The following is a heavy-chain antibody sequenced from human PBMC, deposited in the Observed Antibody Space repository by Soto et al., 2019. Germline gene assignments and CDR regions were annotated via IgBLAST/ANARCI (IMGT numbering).Heavy chain of an antibody. CDR2: IYPSDSDT. D-gene: IGHD6-6*01. V-gene: IGHV5-51*01. CDR3: ARLSPLSIYYYGMDV. J-gene: IGHJ6*02. CDR1: GYSFSTFW. Sequence: RGGSLKISCKGSGYSFSTFWIGWVRQMPGKGLEWMGIIYPSDSDTRCSQSFQGQVPISADKSSRTAYLQWSSLKASDTAMYYCARLSPLSIYYYGMDVWGQGTTVTVSS.